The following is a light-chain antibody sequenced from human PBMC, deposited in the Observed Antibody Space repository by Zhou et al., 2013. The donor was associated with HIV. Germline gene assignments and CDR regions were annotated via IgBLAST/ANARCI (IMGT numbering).Light chain of an antibody. CDR2: AAS. CDR3: QQYNSYPLT. V-gene: IGKV1-16*01. CDR1: QTIATY. J-gene: IGKJ4*01. Sequence: DIQMTQSPPSLSASVGDRVTITCRASQTIATYLNWYQQTPGKAPKFLISAASSLQSGVPSRFSGSGSGTEFTLTISSLQPDDFATYYCQQYNSYPLTFGGGTKVEIK.